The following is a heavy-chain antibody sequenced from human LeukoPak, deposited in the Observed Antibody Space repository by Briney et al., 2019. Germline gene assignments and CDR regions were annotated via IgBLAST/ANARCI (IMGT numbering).Heavy chain of an antibody. J-gene: IGHJ6*03. V-gene: IGHV3-48*04. D-gene: IGHD5-18*01. CDR2: ISSSGSTI. CDR3: ARDGWDTAQRIYYYYYMDV. CDR1: GFTFSDYG. Sequence: GGSLRLSCAASGFTFSDYGMHWVRQAPGKGLEWVSYISSSGSTIYYADSVKGRFTISRDNAKNSLYLQMNSLRAEDTAVYYCARDGWDTAQRIYYYYYMDVWGKGTTVTVSS.